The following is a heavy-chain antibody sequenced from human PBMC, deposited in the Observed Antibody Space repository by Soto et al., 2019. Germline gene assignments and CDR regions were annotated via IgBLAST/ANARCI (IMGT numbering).Heavy chain of an antibody. Sequence: QVQLVQSGAEVKKPGSSVKVSCKASGGTFSSYAISWVRQAPGQGLEWMGGIITIFGTANYAQQFQGRVTITADESTSTAYMELSSLRSEDTAVYYCARDRIAARPVYYYYYGMDVWGQGTTVTVSS. CDR3: ARDRIAARPVYYYYYGMDV. CDR1: GGTFSSYA. D-gene: IGHD6-6*01. V-gene: IGHV1-69*01. CDR2: IITIFGTA. J-gene: IGHJ6*02.